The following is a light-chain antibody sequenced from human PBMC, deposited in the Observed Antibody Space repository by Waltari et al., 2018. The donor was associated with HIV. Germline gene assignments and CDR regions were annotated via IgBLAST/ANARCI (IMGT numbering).Light chain of an antibody. Sequence: QSALTQPASVSGSPGQSITISCTGTSSDVGGYNYVSWYQHHPGKAPKLLIYEVNNWPSGVSNRFSGSKSGNTASQIISGLQAEDEADYYCSSYTSSSTLAVFGGGTKLTVL. J-gene: IGLJ2*01. V-gene: IGLV2-14*01. CDR1: SSDVGGYNY. CDR2: EVN. CDR3: SSYTSSSTLAV.